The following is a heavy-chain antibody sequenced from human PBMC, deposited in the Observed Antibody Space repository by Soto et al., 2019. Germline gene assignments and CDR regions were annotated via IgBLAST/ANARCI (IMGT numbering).Heavy chain of an antibody. Sequence: GASVKVSCKASGYTFTSYDINWVRQATGQGLEWMGWMNPNSGNTGYAQKFQGRVTMTRNTSISTAYMELSSLRSEDTAVYYCARVDLEAEYYYMDVWGKGTTVTVSS. V-gene: IGHV1-8*01. J-gene: IGHJ6*03. CDR3: ARVDLEAEYYYMDV. D-gene: IGHD1-1*01. CDR2: MNPNSGNT. CDR1: GYTFTSYD.